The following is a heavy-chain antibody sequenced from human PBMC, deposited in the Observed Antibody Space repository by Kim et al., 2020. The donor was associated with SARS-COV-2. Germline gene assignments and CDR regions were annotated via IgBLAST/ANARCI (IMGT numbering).Heavy chain of an antibody. CDR2: TGKP. V-gene: IGHV7-4-1*02. Sequence: TGKPTYAQGFTGRFVFSLDTSVSTAYLQISSLKAEDTAAYYCARDRISDYWGQGTLVTVSS. J-gene: IGHJ4*02. CDR3: ARDRISDY. D-gene: IGHD1-20*01.